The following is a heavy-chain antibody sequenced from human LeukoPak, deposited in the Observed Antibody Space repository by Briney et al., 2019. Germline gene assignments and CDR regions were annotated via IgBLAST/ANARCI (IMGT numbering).Heavy chain of an antibody. CDR2: IQYDGSKK. CDR3: AKDIGSYYDY. CDR1: GFTFSSNG. J-gene: IGHJ4*02. Sequence: PGGSLRLSCVASGFTFSSNGMHWVRQAPGKGLEWVTFIQYDGSKKYYADSVKGRFTIAKDNSKNTLYLEMNSLRAEDTAVYYCAKDIGSYYDYWSQGILVTVSS. D-gene: IGHD3-10*01. V-gene: IGHV3-30*02.